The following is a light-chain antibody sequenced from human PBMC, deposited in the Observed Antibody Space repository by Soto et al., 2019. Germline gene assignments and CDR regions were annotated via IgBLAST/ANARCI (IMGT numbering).Light chain of an antibody. V-gene: IGLV2-14*03. CDR3: SSYTTSNTRQIV. Sequence: QSAQTQPASVSGSPGQSITISCTGTSSDVGGYNYVSWYQHHPGKAPKLIIYDVSNRPSGVSIRFSGSKSDNTASLTISGLQPEDEADYHCSSYTTSNTRQIVFGTGTKVTVL. CDR1: SSDVGGYNY. J-gene: IGLJ1*01. CDR2: DVS.